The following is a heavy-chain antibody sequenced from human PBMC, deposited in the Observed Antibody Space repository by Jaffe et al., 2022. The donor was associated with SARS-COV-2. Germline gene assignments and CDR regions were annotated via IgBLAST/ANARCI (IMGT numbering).Heavy chain of an antibody. D-gene: IGHD5-12*01. V-gene: IGHV4-39*01. J-gene: IGHJ3*02. Sequence: QLQLQESGPGLVKPSETLSLTCTVSGGSISSSSYYWGWIRQPPGKGLEWIGSIYYSGSTYYNPSLKSRVTISVDTSKNQFSLKLSSVTAADTAVYYCARHLVFDEGYDSAFDIWGQGTMVTVSS. CDR2: IYYSGST. CDR1: GGSISSSSYY. CDR3: ARHLVFDEGYDSAFDI.